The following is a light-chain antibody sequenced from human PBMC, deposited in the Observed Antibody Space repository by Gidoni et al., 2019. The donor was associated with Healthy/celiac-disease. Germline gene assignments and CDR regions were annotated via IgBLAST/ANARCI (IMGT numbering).Light chain of an antibody. CDR2: GAS. J-gene: IGKJ3*01. V-gene: IGKV3-20*01. CDR1: QSVSSSY. Sequence: EIVLTQSPGTLSLSPGERATLSCRASQSVSSSYLAWYQQKPGQAPRHLIYGASSRATGIPDRFSGSGSGTDFTLTINRLEPEDFAVYYCQQYGSSLFTFGPGTKVDIK. CDR3: QQYGSSLFT.